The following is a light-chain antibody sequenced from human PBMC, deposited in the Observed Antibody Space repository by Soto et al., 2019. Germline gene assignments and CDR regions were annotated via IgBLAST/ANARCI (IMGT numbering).Light chain of an antibody. J-gene: IGLJ2*01. Sequence: QSALTQPRSVSGSPGQSVTISCTGTSSDVGGYKYVSWYQHHPGKAPKIMIYDVSDRPSGVPDRFSGSKSGNTASLTISGLQAEDEADYYCCSYAGSYSVIFGGGTKLTVL. V-gene: IGLV2-11*01. CDR2: DVS. CDR1: SSDVGGYKY. CDR3: CSYAGSYSVI.